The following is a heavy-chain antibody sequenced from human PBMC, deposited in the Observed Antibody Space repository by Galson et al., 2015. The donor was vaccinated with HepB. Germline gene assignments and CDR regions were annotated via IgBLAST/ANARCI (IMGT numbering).Heavy chain of an antibody. Sequence: SLRLSCAASGFTVSSNYMSWVRQAPGKGLEWVSVIYSGGSTYYADSVKGRFTISRHNSKNTLYLQMNSLRAEDTAVYYCARGRPDRSGAFDIWGQGTMVTVSS. CDR3: ARGRPDRSGAFDI. J-gene: IGHJ3*02. D-gene: IGHD1-14*01. CDR1: GFTVSSNY. V-gene: IGHV3-53*04. CDR2: IYSGGST.